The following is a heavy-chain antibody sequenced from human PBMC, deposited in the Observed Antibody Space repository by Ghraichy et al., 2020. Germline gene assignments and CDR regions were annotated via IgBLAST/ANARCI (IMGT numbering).Heavy chain of an antibody. J-gene: IGHJ3*02. Sequence: SETLSLTCSVSGGSVRSGSYYWSWIRQPPGKGLEWIGYIYNSGSTNYNPSLKSRVTISVDTSMKQFSLKLSSVTAADTALYYCARDLRWLKLGAFDIWGQGPMVTVSS. CDR3: ARDLRWLKLGAFDI. CDR2: IYNSGST. CDR1: GGSVRSGSYY. D-gene: IGHD5-24*01. V-gene: IGHV4-61*01.